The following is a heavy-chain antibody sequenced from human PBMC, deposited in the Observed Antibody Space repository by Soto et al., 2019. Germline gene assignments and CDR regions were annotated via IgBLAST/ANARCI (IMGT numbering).Heavy chain of an antibody. CDR1: GGSFSGYS. CDR2: INHSGST. Sequence: SETLSLTCAVYGGSFSGYSWTWIRQPPGTGLEWIGEINHSGSTNYNPSLKSRVTISVDTSKNQFSLKLTSVTAADTAVYYCGRGKNYYDSSGDSWFAPWGQGSRVTVP. CDR3: GRGKNYYDSSGDSWFAP. D-gene: IGHD3-22*01. J-gene: IGHJ5*02. V-gene: IGHV4-34*01.